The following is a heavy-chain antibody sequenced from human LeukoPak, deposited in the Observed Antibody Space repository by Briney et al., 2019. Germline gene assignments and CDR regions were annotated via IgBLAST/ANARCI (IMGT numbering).Heavy chain of an antibody. CDR2: IYTSGST. CDR1: GGSISSYY. CDR3: ARESGSIAVAGIIDP. Sequence: PSETLSLTCTVSGGSISSYYWSWIRQPAGKGLEWIWRIYTSGSTNYNPSLKSRVTMSVDTSKNQFSLKLSSVTAADTAVYYCARESGSIAVAGIIDPWGQGTLVTVSS. V-gene: IGHV4-4*07. D-gene: IGHD6-19*01. J-gene: IGHJ5*02.